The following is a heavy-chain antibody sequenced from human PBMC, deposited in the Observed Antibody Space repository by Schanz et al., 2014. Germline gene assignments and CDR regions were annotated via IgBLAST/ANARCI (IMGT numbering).Heavy chain of an antibody. CDR1: GYTFISYG. Sequence: QVQLVQSGAEVKKPGASVKVSCKASGYTFISYGIKWVRQAPGQGLEWMGWISAYNGHTDYAQKLQGRVTLTTDTSTSTAYMELRSLRSEDTAMYYCARDYYDSSGYYYCDYWGQGTLVTVSS. J-gene: IGHJ4*02. V-gene: IGHV1-18*01. CDR2: ISAYNGHT. CDR3: ARDYYDSSGYYYCDY. D-gene: IGHD3-22*01.